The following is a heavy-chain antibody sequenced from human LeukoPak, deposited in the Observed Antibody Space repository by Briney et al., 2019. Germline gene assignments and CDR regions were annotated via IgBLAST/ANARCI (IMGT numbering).Heavy chain of an antibody. CDR1: GFTLSSYG. CDR3: AISVAVAGPPVDY. J-gene: IGHJ4*02. CDR2: IRYDGSNK. D-gene: IGHD6-19*01. V-gene: IGHV3-30*02. Sequence: PGGSLRLSCAASGFTLSSYGMHWVRQAPGKGLEWVAFIRYDGSNKYYADSVKGRFTTSRDNSKNTLYLQMNSLRAEDTAVYYCAISVAVAGPPVDYWGQGTLVTVSS.